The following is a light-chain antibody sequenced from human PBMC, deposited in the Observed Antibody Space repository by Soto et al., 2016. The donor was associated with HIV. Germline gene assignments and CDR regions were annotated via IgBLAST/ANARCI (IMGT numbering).Light chain of an antibody. V-gene: IGLV3-27*01. J-gene: IGLJ1*01. CDR3: YSAADNNLGV. CDR1: VLAKY. Sequence: SYELTQPSSVSVSPGQTARITCSGGVLAKYARWFQQKPGQAPVLVIYKDSERPSGIPERFSGSSSGTTVTLTISGAQVEDEAGYYCYSAADNNLGVFGTGTKVTVL. CDR2: KDS.